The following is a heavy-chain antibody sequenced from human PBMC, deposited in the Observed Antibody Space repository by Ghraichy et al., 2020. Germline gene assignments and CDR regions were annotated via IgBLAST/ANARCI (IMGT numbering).Heavy chain of an antibody. D-gene: IGHD3-10*01. CDR3: ARGYYGSGNYYSGIDY. CDR2: ISHSGST. J-gene: IGHJ4*02. V-gene: IGHV4-34*01. CDR1: GGSFSGYY. Sequence: SETLSLTCGVYGGSFSGYYWMWIRQPPGKGLEWIGQISHSGSTYYSLSLKSRVTMSADTSKSQFSLKLSSVTAADTAMYFCARGYYGSGNYYSGIDYWGQGTLVTVSS.